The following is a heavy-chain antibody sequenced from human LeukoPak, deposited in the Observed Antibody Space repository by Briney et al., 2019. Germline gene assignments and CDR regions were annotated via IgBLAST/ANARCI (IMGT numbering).Heavy chain of an antibody. J-gene: IGHJ4*02. CDR1: GFTFDDYA. V-gene: IGHV3-9*01. Sequence: GGSLRLSCAASGFTFDDYAMHWVRQAPGKGLEWVSGISWNSGSIGYADSVKGRFTISRDNAKNSLYLQMNSLRAEDTALYYCANLLDYWGQGTLVTVSS. CDR2: ISWNSGSI. CDR3: ANLLDY.